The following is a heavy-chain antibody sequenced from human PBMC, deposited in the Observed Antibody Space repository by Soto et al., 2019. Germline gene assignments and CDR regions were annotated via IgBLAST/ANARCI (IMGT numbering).Heavy chain of an antibody. D-gene: IGHD2-15*01. CDR1: GGCVESSSC. Sequence: QVRLKESGPGLVKPSGTLSLTCAVSGGCVESSSCWSWVRQAPGKGLEWIGEIYHSGTFNYNPSLASRVSVSVDKSTNQFSLNLNSVTAADTAVYHCVRSVPAATWAYNGMDVWGQGTTVTVSS. CDR2: IYHSGTF. V-gene: IGHV4-4*02. CDR3: VRSVPAATWAYNGMDV. J-gene: IGHJ6*02.